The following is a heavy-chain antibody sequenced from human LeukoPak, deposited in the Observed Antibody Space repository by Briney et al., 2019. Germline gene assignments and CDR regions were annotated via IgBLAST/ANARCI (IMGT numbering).Heavy chain of an antibody. V-gene: IGHV3-33*01. J-gene: IGHJ4*02. CDR3: ARDSSDYYDSSGLMGCFDY. CDR1: GFTFSSYG. CDR2: IWYDGSNK. Sequence: PGGSLRLSCAASGFTFSSYGMHWVRQAPGKGLEWVAVIWYDGSNKYYADSVKGLFTISRDNSKNTLYLRMNSPRAEDTAVYYCARDSSDYYDSSGLMGCFDYWGQGTLVTVSS. D-gene: IGHD3-22*01.